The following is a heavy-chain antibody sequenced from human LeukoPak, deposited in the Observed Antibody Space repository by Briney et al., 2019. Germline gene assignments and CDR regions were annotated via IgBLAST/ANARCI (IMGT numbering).Heavy chain of an antibody. V-gene: IGHV3-21*04. CDR1: GFTISAYT. CDR2: ISSSSAYI. D-gene: IGHD3-22*01. J-gene: IGHJ4*02. CDR3: AVYYYDSMGYFDY. Sequence: GGSLRLSCSASGFTISAYTMNWVRQAPGKGLEWLSSISSSSAYIHYTDSVKGRFTISRDNAKNSLYLQMNSLRAEDTAVYYCAVYYYDSMGYFDYWGQGTLVTVSS.